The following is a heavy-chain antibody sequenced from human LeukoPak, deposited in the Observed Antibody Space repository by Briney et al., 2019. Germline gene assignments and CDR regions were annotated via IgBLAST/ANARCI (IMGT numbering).Heavy chain of an antibody. J-gene: IGHJ6*02. CDR3: VKGTSTKYYYYGVDV. V-gene: IGHV3-64D*06. CDR1: GFAFSNYA. CDR2: INSNGGST. D-gene: IGHD2-2*01. Sequence: GGSLRLSCEASGFAFSNYATHWVRQAPGKGLEYVAGINSNGGSTFYADSVKGRFTMSGDNSKNTLYLQMSSLRAEDTAVYYCVKGTSTKYYYYGVDVWGQGTTVTVSS.